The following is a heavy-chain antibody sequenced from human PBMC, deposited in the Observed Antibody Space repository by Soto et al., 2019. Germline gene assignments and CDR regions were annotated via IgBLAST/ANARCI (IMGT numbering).Heavy chain of an antibody. CDR3: ARDGTNGVDV. J-gene: IGHJ6*02. CDR2: INSDGSST. Sequence: EVQLVESGGGLVQPGGSLRLSCAASGFTFSSYWMHWVRQAPGKGLVWVSRINSDGSSTSYEDSVKGRLTISRDNAKNTLYLQMTSLRGEDTAVYFCARDGTNGVDVWGQGTTVTVSS. V-gene: IGHV3-74*01. CDR1: GFTFSSYW.